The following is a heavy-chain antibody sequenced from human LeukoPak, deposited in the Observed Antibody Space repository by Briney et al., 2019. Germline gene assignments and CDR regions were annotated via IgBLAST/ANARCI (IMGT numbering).Heavy chain of an antibody. V-gene: IGHV1-69*05. CDR2: IIPIFGTA. Sequence: ASVKVSCKASGGTFSSCAISWVRQTPGQGLEWMGGIIPIFGTANYAQKFQGRVTITTDESTSTAYMELSSLRSEDTAVYYCARSGSGLYPYYYYYMDVWGKGTTVTVYS. J-gene: IGHJ6*03. CDR1: GGTFSSCA. CDR3: ARSGSGLYPYYYYYMDV. D-gene: IGHD3-10*01.